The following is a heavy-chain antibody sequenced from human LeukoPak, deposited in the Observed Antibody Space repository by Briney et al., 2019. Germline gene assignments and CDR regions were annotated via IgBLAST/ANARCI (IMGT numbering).Heavy chain of an antibody. D-gene: IGHD3-10*01. CDR3: ARALGYYYGSGSYRPLPPPSINYYYMDV. CDR2: ISSSSSTI. V-gene: IGHV3-48*01. J-gene: IGHJ6*03. Sequence: GGSLRLSCAASGFTFSSYSMNWVRQAPGKGLEWVSYISSSSSTIYYADSVKGRFTISRDNAKNSLYLQMNSLRVEDTAVYYCARALGYYYGSGSYRPLPPPSINYYYMDVWGKGTTVTISS. CDR1: GFTFSSYS.